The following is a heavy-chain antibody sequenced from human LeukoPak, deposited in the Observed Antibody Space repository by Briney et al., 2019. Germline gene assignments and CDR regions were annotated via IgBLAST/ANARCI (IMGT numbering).Heavy chain of an antibody. V-gene: IGHV3-15*01. CDR2: IRSKKDGETA. D-gene: IGHD5-24*01. CDR1: GFTFSSYA. J-gene: IGHJ4*02. Sequence: GGSLRLSCAASGFTFSSYAMSWVRQAPGKGLEWVGRIRSKKDGETADYAAPVRGRFVISRDDSKNMVYLQMNSLKIDDTAVYYCGTGQAGTWHDGFWGQGALVTVSS. CDR3: GTGQAGTWHDGF.